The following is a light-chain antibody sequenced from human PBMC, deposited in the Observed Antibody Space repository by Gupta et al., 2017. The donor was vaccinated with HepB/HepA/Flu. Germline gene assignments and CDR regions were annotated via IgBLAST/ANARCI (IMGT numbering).Light chain of an antibody. CDR1: QSVRTY. CDR3: QQRYSWPRT. Sequence: DIVLTQSPAALSLSLGERATLSCRASQSVRTYLSWYQQKPGLAPRLLIYDISNRATGIPASFSGSGSGTDFTLTSNSLEPEDCAVYYLQQRYSWPRTFGGGTTVEIK. CDR2: DIS. J-gene: IGKJ4*01. V-gene: IGKV3-11*01.